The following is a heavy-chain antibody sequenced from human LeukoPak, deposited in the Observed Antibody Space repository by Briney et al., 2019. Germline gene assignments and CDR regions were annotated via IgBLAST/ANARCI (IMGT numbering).Heavy chain of an antibody. CDR2: ISSDGSDK. Sequence: PGGSLRLSCAASGFTFSSYGMHWVRQAPGKGLEWAAIISSDGSDKYYADSVKGRFSISRDNSQKTLYLQMNSLRPDDAAVYYCARQKITVTVSLDYWGQGTLVTVSS. J-gene: IGHJ4*02. V-gene: IGHV3-30*03. CDR3: ARQKITVTVSLDY. CDR1: GFTFSSYG. D-gene: IGHD4-17*01.